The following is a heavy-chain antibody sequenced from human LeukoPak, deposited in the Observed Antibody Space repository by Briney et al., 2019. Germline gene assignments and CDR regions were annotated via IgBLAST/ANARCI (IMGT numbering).Heavy chain of an antibody. V-gene: IGHV3-23*01. CDR2: IIGSGGST. CDR1: GFTFSAYA. D-gene: IGHD2-21*02. J-gene: IGHJ6*02. Sequence: PGGSLRLSCAASGFTFSAYAMTWVRQAPGKGVEWVSSIIGSGGSTIYAASVKGRFTMSRDNSKDTVYLQMNSLRAEDTAVYYCARDLYCGGDCYPYGMDVWGQGTTVTVSS. CDR3: ARDLYCGGDCYPYGMDV.